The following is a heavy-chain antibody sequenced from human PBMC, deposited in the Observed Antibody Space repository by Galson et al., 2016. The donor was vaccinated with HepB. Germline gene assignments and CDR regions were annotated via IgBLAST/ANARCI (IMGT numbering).Heavy chain of an antibody. D-gene: IGHD3-10*01. CDR1: GASITSGRYS. J-gene: IGHJ4*02. CDR2: IYQSGDT. V-gene: IGHV4-30-2*01. Sequence: PLSLTCTVSGASITSGRYSWGWLRLPPGEGLEWIGYIYQSGDTYYTPSLRRRVSMSLDKSKNQFSLRLNSVTAADTAVYYCARGAYYSGSGRRFDSWGQGILVTVSS. CDR3: ARGAYYSGSGRRFDS.